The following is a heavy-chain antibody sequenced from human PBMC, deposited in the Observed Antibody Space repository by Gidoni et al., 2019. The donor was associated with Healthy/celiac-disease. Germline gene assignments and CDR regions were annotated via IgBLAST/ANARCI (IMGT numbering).Heavy chain of an antibody. V-gene: IGHV3-7*01. J-gene: IGHJ3*02. CDR2: IKQDGSEK. CDR1: GSTFSSDW. D-gene: IGHD4-17*01. CDR3: ARDYLESWDYGGSLGAFDI. Sequence: EVQLVEPVGGLVQPGASLRLSCVASGSTFSSDWSSWVRQAPGKGLEWVANIKQDGSEKYYVDSVKDRFTISRDNAKNSLYLQMNSLRAEDTAVYYCARDYLESWDYGGSLGAFDIWGQGTMVTVSS.